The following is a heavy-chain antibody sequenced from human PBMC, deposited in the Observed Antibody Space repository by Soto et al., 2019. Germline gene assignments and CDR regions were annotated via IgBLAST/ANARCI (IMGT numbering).Heavy chain of an antibody. J-gene: IGHJ6*02. CDR3: ARDPCLSSGGDCYRLYGMDV. CDR1: GGTFSSYA. V-gene: IGHV1-69*13. CDR2: IIPIFGTA. Sequence: SVKVSCKASGGTFSSYAISWVRQAPGQGLEWMGGIIPIFGTANYAQKFQGRVTITADESTSTAYMELSSLRSEDTAVYYCARDPCLSSGGDCYRLYGMDVWGQGTTVTVSS. D-gene: IGHD2-21*02.